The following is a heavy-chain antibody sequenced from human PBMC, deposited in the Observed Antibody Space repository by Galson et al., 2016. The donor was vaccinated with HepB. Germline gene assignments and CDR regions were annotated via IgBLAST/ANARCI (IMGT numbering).Heavy chain of an antibody. J-gene: IGHJ4*02. Sequence: PRLSCAASTFMFSSYTMHWVRQAPGKGLEYVSAISSNGGSTYYIDSVKGRFTISRDNSKNSLYLQMTSLRTEDTAVYYCVSRGAQWLVTADSWGQGTLVVVSS. D-gene: IGHD5-12*01. CDR2: ISSNGGST. CDR1: TFMFSSYT. CDR3: VSRGAQWLVTADS. V-gene: IGHV3-64D*06.